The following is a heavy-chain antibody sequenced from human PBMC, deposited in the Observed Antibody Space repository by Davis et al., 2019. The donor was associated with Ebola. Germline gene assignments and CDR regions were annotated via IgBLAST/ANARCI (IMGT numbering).Heavy chain of an antibody. CDR2: ISSSSSYI. CDR3: ARARYSSGWGSYFQH. V-gene: IGHV3-11*06. Sequence: GGSLRLSCAASGFTFSDYYMSWIRQAPGKGLEWVSYISSSSSYIYYADSVKGRFTISRDNAKNSLYLQMNSLRAEDTAVYYCARARYSSGWGSYFQHWGQGTLVTVSS. D-gene: IGHD6-19*01. J-gene: IGHJ1*01. CDR1: GFTFSDYY.